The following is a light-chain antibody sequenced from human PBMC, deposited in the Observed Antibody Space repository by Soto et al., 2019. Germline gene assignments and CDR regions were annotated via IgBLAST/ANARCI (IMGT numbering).Light chain of an antibody. CDR1: RSVSRY. CDR3: HQYSSSTKT. CDR2: DAS. Sequence: EIVLTQSPATLSLSPGERATLSCRASRSVSRYLAWYQQKPGQAPRLLTYDASNRATGIPARFSGSGSGTDFTLTISRLEPEDFAVYYCHQYSSSTKTFGQGTKVDIK. J-gene: IGKJ1*01. V-gene: IGKV3-11*01.